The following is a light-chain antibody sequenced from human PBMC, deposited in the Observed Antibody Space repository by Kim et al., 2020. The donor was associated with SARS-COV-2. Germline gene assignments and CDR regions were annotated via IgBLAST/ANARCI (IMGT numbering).Light chain of an antibody. Sequence: EIVMTQSPATLSVSPGETATLSCRASQSVTSRLAWYQQKPGQAPRLLIYAASTRATDIPARFSGTGSGTEFTLTISSLQSEDFAIYYCQQYSNWPLTFGGGTKVEI. CDR3: QQYSNWPLT. CDR2: AAS. V-gene: IGKV3-15*01. CDR1: QSVTSR. J-gene: IGKJ4*01.